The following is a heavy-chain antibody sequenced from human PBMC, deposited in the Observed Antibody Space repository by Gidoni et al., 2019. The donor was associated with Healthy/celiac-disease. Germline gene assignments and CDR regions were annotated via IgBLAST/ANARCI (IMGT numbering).Heavy chain of an antibody. J-gene: IGHJ4*02. CDR1: GFTFDDYA. Sequence: EVQLVESGGGLVQPGSSLRLSCAASGFTFDDYAMHWVRQAPGKGLEWVSGISWNSGSIGYADSVKGRFTISRDNAKNSLYLQMNSLRAEDTALYYCAKTSSWYYFDYWGQGTLVTVSS. CDR3: AKTSSWYYFDY. CDR2: ISWNSGSI. V-gene: IGHV3-9*01. D-gene: IGHD6-13*01.